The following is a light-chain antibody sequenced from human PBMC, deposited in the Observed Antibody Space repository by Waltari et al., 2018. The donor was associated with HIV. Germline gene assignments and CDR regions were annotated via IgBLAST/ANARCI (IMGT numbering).Light chain of an antibody. V-gene: IGLV1-40*01. CDR3: QSYDSSLSAYV. CDR2: GGV. Sequence: QSMLTQPPSVSGAPGQRVPISCPGSSSNIGAGFDVHWYPQLPGIAPKLLIFGGVNRPSTVPDRFSGSKSGTSASLAITGLQAEGEADYYCQSYDSSLSAYVFGPGTRVTVL. CDR1: SSNIGAGFD. J-gene: IGLJ1*01.